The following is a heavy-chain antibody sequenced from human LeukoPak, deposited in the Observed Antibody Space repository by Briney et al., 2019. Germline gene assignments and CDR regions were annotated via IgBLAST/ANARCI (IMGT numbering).Heavy chain of an antibody. V-gene: IGHV4-59*01. Sequence: SETLSLTCAVYGGSFSGDYWSWIRQPPGKGLEWIGYIYYSGSTNYNPSLKSRVTISVDTSKNQFSLKLSSVTAADTAVYYCARGAGWELPVCIDYWGQGPLVTVSS. CDR2: IYYSGST. D-gene: IGHD1-26*01. J-gene: IGHJ4*02. CDR3: ARGAGWELPVCIDY. CDR1: GGSFSGDY.